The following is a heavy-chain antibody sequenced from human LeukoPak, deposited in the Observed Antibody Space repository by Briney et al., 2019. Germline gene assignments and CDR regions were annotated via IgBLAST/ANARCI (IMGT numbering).Heavy chain of an antibody. Sequence: GGSLRLSCAASGFTISRYWMSWVRQAPGKGLEWVANIDLDGSEKFYVDSVKGRFTVSRDNAQNSLYLQMNSLRAEDTAVYYYARDWGATTSVFDYWGQGILVTVSS. J-gene: IGHJ4*02. CDR2: IDLDGSEK. D-gene: IGHD3-16*01. CDR3: ARDWGATTSVFDY. V-gene: IGHV3-7*01. CDR1: GFTISRYW.